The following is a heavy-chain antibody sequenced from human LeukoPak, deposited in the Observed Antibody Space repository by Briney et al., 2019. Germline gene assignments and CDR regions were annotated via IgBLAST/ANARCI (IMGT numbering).Heavy chain of an antibody. J-gene: IGHJ6*02. CDR1: GYTFTGYY. CDR3: ARDLDIVVVAAAVRHYGLDD. CDR2: ISPYNGNT. Sequence: ASVKVSCKASGYTFTGYYMHWVRQAPGQGLEWMGWISPYNGNTYYAQKLQGRVTMTTDTSTTTAYMELRSPRSDDTAVYYCARDLDIVVVAAAVRHYGLDDWGQGTTVTVSS. V-gene: IGHV1-18*04. D-gene: IGHD2-2*02.